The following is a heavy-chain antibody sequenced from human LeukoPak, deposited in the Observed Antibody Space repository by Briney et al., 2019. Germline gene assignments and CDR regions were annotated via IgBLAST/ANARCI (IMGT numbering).Heavy chain of an antibody. CDR3: AHTGGPTTVTTYGAFDI. Sequence: SGPTLVNPTQTLTLTCTFSGLSLSTSGVGVGWIRQPPGKALEWLALIYWDDDKRYSPSLKSRLTITKDTSKNQVVLTMTNMDPVDTATYYCAHTGGPTTVTTYGAFDIWGQGTMVTVSS. V-gene: IGHV2-5*02. CDR2: IYWDDDK. D-gene: IGHD4-17*01. J-gene: IGHJ3*02. CDR1: GLSLSTSGVG.